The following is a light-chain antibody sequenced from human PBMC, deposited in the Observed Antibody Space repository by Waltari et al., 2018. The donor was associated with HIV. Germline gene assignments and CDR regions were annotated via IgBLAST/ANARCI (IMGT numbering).Light chain of an antibody. CDR3: SSYRRDSTQV. CDR1: SSDVGSFNF. V-gene: IGLV2-14*01. Sequence: QSALTQPASVSGSPGQSITISCTGSSSDVGSFNFVSWYQHYPGKATKLVIFEVSKRPSGFSSRFSGSQSGNTASLTISGLQAEDEADYHCSSYRRDSTQVFGGGTKLTVL. J-gene: IGLJ2*01. CDR2: EVS.